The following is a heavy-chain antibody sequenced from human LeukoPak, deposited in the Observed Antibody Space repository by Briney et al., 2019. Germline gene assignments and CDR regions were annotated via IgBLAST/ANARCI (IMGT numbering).Heavy chain of an antibody. CDR3: ASLIVVVPAAIYYFDY. D-gene: IGHD2-2*01. CDR2: IKQDGSEK. CDR1: GFTFSSYW. Sequence: GGSLRLSCAASGFTFSSYWMSWVRQAPGKGLEWVADIKQDGSEKYYVDSVKGRFTISRDNAKNSPYLQMNSLRAEDTAVYYCASLIVVVPAAIYYFDYWDQGTLVTVSS. V-gene: IGHV3-7*03. J-gene: IGHJ4*02.